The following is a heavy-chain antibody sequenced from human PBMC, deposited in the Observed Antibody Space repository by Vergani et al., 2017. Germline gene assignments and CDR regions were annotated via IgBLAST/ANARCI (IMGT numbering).Heavy chain of an antibody. Sequence: QLLESGGGLIQPGGSLRLSCAASGFTFNSYAMTWVRQAPGKGLERVSGINNNGGSTYYADSVKGRFTISRDNSKNTLYLQMTDLRAEDTATYYCAKVCGSTSCPYGGGAFDVWGHGTMVTVSS. D-gene: IGHD2-2*01. CDR2: INNNGGST. CDR1: GFTFNSYA. V-gene: IGHV3-23*01. CDR3: AKVCGSTSCPYGGGAFDV. J-gene: IGHJ3*01.